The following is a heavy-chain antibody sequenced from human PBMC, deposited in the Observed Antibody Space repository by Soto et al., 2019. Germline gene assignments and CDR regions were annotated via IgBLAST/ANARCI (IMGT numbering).Heavy chain of an antibody. CDR1: GYTFTGYY. Sequence: GASVNVSCKASGYTFTGYYMHRVRQAPGQGLEWMGWINPNSGGTNYAQKFQGRVTMTRDTSISTAYMELSRLRSDDTAVYYCARGVAGNYMSSVELWFDPWGQGTLVTVSS. V-gene: IGHV1-2*02. D-gene: IGHD1-7*01. CDR2: INPNSGGT. J-gene: IGHJ5*02. CDR3: ARGVAGNYMSSVELWFDP.